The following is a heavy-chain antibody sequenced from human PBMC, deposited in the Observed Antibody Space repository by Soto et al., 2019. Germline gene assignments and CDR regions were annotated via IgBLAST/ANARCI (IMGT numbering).Heavy chain of an antibody. J-gene: IGHJ4*02. Sequence: VQLVESGGGLIQPGGSLRLSCAASGFTVSNNHMTWVRQAAGTGLELVSFVHGGGSTSYADSVKGRFTISRDNSKHTLYLQMDSLRAEDRPIYYCAGRLTTAPSLDYWGRGTLVTVSS. D-gene: IGHD3-16*01. CDR1: GFTVSNNH. V-gene: IGHV3-53*01. CDR2: VHGGGST. CDR3: AGRLTTAPSLDY.